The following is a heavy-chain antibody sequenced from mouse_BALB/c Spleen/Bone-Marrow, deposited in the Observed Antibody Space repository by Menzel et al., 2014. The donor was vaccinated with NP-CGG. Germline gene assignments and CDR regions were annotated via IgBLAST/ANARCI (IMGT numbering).Heavy chain of an antibody. CDR1: GYTFTTYW. CDR3: ARRGNGFDY. D-gene: IGHD2-1*01. CDR2: IYPGDGDT. Sequence: LQESGAELARPGASVKLSCKASGYTFTTYWMQWVRHRPGQGLEWIGAIYPGDGDTRYTQKFKGKATLTAEKSSSTAYMQLSSLASEDSAVYCCARRGNGFDYWGQGTTLTVSS. J-gene: IGHJ2*01. V-gene: IGHV1-87*01.